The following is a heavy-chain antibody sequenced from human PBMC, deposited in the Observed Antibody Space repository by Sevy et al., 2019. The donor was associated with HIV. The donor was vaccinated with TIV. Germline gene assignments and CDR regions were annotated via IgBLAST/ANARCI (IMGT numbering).Heavy chain of an antibody. CDR2: INSDGSGT. D-gene: IGHD2-8*02. Sequence: GGSLRLSCAASGFTFSSNWMHRVRQAPGKRLDWVSRINSDGSGTDYADSVKGRFTISRDNAKNMLYLQMNSLRAEDTAMYFCARDTVVLFTPGGIKDGYFQHWGQGALVTVSS. V-gene: IGHV3-74*01. CDR1: GFTFSSNW. J-gene: IGHJ1*01. CDR3: ARDTVVLFTPGGIKDGYFQH.